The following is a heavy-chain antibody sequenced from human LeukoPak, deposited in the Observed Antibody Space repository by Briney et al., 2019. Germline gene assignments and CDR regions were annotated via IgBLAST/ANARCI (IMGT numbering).Heavy chain of an antibody. CDR1: GFTFSSYA. CDR2: INHSGST. CDR3: VTYYFDSSGPKKNY. V-gene: IGHV4-34*08. J-gene: IGHJ4*02. Sequence: GSLRLSCAASGFTFSSYAMSWIRQPPGKGLEWIGEINHSGSTNYNPSLKSRVIISVDTSKKQFSLKLSSVTAADTAVYYCVTYYFDSSGPKKNYWGQGTLVTVSS. D-gene: IGHD3-22*01.